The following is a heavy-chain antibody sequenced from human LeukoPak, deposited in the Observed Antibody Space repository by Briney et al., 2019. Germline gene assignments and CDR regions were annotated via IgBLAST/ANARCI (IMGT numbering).Heavy chain of an antibody. CDR1: GGSISSYY. CDR2: IYTSGST. V-gene: IGHV4-4*09. D-gene: IGHD2-15*01. CDR3: ARVVGARIDN. Sequence: PSETLSLTCTVSGGSISSYYGSWIRQPPGKGLEWIGYIYTSGSTNYNPSLKSRVTISVDTSKNQFSLRLSSVTAAGTAVYYCARVVGARIDNWGQGALVTVSS. J-gene: IGHJ4*02.